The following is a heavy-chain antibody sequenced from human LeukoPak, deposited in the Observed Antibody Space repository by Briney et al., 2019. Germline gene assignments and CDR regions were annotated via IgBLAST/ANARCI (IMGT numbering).Heavy chain of an antibody. Sequence: ASVKVSCKASGYTFTGYYMHWVRQAPGQWLEWMRWINPNSGGTNYAQKFLGRVTMTRDTSISTAYMELSRLRSDDTAVYYCARDRVVVAATHFDYGGQETRVTVSS. V-gene: IGHV1-2*02. J-gene: IGHJ4*02. CDR2: INPNSGGT. CDR1: GYTFTGYY. D-gene: IGHD2-15*01. CDR3: ARDRVVVAATHFDY.